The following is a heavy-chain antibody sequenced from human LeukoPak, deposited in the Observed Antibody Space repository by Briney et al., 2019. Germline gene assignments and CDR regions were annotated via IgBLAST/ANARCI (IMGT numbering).Heavy chain of an antibody. CDR2: IYPGDSDT. Sequence: GESLKISCKGSGYSFTSYWIGWVRQMPGKGLEWVGFIYPGDSDTRYSPSFQGQVTISVDESISTAFLQWGSLKASDTAIYYCARSRDVAGTYRSFDYWGQGTLVTVSP. CDR3: ARSRDVAGTYRSFDY. V-gene: IGHV5-51*01. J-gene: IGHJ4*02. D-gene: IGHD6-19*01. CDR1: GYSFTSYW.